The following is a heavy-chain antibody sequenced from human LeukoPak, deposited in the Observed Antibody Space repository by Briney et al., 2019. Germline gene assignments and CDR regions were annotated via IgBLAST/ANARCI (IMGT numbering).Heavy chain of an antibody. Sequence: PSQTLSLTCTVSGGSFSSGDYSWSWIRQPPGKGLEWIGYIYYSGSTYYNPSLKSRLTISVDTSKNQFSLKLSSVTAADTAVYYCARAGVFWSGSRFDYWGQGALVTVSS. J-gene: IGHJ4*02. CDR1: GGSFSSGDYS. V-gene: IGHV4-30-4*08. CDR3: ARAGVFWSGSRFDY. CDR2: IYYSGST. D-gene: IGHD3-3*01.